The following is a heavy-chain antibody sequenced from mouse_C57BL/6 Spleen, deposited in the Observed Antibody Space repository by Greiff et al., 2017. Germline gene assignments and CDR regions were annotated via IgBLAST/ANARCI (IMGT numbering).Heavy chain of an antibody. V-gene: IGHV1-69*01. D-gene: IGHD5-1*01. CDR1: GYTFTSYW. J-gene: IGHJ1*03. CDR2: IDPSASYT. CDR3: ARGRTYGWYFDV. Sequence: QVQLQQPGAELVMPGASVKLSCKASGYTFTSYWMHWVKQRPGQGLEWIGEIDPSASYTNYNQTFKGKSTLPVDKSSSTAYMQLSSLASEDSAVYYCARGRTYGWYFDVWGTGTTVTVSS.